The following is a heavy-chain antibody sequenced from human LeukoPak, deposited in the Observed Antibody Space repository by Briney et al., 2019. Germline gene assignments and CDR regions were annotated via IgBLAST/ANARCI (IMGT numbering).Heavy chain of an antibody. V-gene: IGHV3-64*01. CDR2: ISSNGGST. J-gene: IGHJ6*02. D-gene: IGHD4-11*01. CDR3: ARADYNYYYYGMDV. CDR1: GFTFSSYA. Sequence: GGSLRLSCAASGFTFSSYAMHWVRQAPGKGLEYVSAISSNGGSTYYANSVKGRFTISRDNSKNTLYLQMGSLRAEDMAVYYCARADYNYYYYGMDVWGQGTTITVPS.